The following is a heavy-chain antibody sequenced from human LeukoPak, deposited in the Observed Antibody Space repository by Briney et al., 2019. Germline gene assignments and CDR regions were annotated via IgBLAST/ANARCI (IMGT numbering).Heavy chain of an antibody. V-gene: IGHV1-69*04. Sequence: SVKVSCKASGGTFSSYAISWVRQAPGQGLEWMGRIIPILGIANYAQKFQGRVTITADKSTSTAYMELSSLRSEDTAVYYCARAVCGGDCYSNAFDIWGQGTMATVSS. J-gene: IGHJ3*02. CDR3: ARAVCGGDCYSNAFDI. D-gene: IGHD2-21*02. CDR2: IIPILGIA. CDR1: GGTFSSYA.